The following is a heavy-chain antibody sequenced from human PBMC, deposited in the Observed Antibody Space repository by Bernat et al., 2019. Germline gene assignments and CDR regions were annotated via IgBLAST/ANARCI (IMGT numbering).Heavy chain of an antibody. CDR2: INPNSGGT. J-gene: IGHJ6*02. D-gene: IGHD2-2*02. CDR1: GYTFTGYY. V-gene: IGHV1-2*04. CDR3: ARAGVRYCSSTSCYTEDYYYGMDV. Sequence: QVQLVQSGAEVKKPGASVKVSCKASGYTFTGYYMHWVRQAPGQGLEWMGWINPNSGGTNYAQKFQGWVTMTRDTSISTAYMELSTLRSDDTAVYYCARAGVRYCSSTSCYTEDYYYGMDVWGQGTTVTVSS.